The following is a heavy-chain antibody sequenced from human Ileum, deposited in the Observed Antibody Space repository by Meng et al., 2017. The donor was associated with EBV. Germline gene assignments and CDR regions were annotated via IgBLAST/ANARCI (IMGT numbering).Heavy chain of an antibody. CDR3: AKEGGAGSLDN. V-gene: IGHV3-30*18. D-gene: IGHD6-19*01. CDR1: GFTLSSYG. CDR2: MSYDENNK. Sequence: GRLGVSGGGVGQPGRSLRLSCAASGFTLSSYGMHWVRQAPGKGLEWVAGMSYDENNKHYADSVKGRFTISRDNSKNTLYLQMNSLRPEDAAVYYCAKEGGAGSLDNWGQGTLVTVSS. J-gene: IGHJ4*02.